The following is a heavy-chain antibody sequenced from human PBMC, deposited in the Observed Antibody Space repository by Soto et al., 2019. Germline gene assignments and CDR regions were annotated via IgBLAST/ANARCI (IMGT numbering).Heavy chain of an antibody. D-gene: IGHD6-13*01. CDR3: ASYKEAGQQLDYYYYGMDV. CDR1: GFTFSDYY. Sequence: GGSLRLSCAASGFTFSDYYMSWIRQAPGKGLAWVSYISSSGSTIYYADSVKGRFTISRDNAKNSLYLQMNSLRAEDTAVYYCASYKEAGQQLDYYYYGMDVWGQGTTVTVSS. CDR2: ISSSGSTI. J-gene: IGHJ6*02. V-gene: IGHV3-11*01.